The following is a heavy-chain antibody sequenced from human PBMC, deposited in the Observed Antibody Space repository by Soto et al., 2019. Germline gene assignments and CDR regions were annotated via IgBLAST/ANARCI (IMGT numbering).Heavy chain of an antibody. V-gene: IGHV4-4*07. CDR3: ARGMTPPGAPAWYYFDS. Sequence: KSSETLSLTCTVSGASITGSSYWSWIRQPAGKGLEWIGRFSLSGTTNYNPSLRSRVTMSADVSKNQFSLRLTSVTDADTALYYCARGMTPPGAPAWYYFDSWGQGTLVTVSS. CDR1: GASITGSSY. J-gene: IGHJ4*02. CDR2: FSLSGTT. D-gene: IGHD2-8*02.